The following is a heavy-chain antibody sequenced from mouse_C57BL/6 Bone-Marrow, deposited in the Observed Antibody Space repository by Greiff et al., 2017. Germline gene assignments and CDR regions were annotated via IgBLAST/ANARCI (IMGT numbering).Heavy chain of an antibody. CDR3: AREPSLYGNYVVFYAMDY. V-gene: IGHV1-4*01. D-gene: IGHD2-1*01. CDR2: INPSSGYT. J-gene: IGHJ4*01. Sequence: QVQLQQSGAELARPGASVKMSCKASGYTFTSYTMHWLKQRPGQGLEWIGYINPSSGYTKYNQKFKDKATLTADKSSSTAYMQLSSLTSEDSAVYYCAREPSLYGNYVVFYAMDYWGQGTSVTVSS. CDR1: GYTFTSYT.